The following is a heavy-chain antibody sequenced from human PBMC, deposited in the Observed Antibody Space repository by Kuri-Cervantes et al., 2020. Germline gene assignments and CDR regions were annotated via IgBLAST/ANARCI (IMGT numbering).Heavy chain of an antibody. CDR2: MNPKSGNT. V-gene: IGHV1-8*02. CDR1: GYTFTSYD. CDR3: ARSLEYFSESSAYSFDY. D-gene: IGHD3-22*01. Sequence: ASVKVSCKASGYTFTSYDINWVRQATGQGLEWMGWMNPKSGNTGYAQKFQGRVTMTRDMSISTAYMELSRLRSDDTAVYYCARSLEYFSESSAYSFDYWGRGTLVTVSS. J-gene: IGHJ4*02.